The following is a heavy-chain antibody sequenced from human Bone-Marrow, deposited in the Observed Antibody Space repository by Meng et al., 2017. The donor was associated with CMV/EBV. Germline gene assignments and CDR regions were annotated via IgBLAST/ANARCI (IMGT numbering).Heavy chain of an antibody. Sequence: GSLRLSCTVSGGSVSSGSYYWSWIRQPPGKGLEWIGEINHSGSTNYNPSLKSRVTISVDTSKNQFSLKLSSVTAADTAVYYCARGGRARPPYYYYGMDVWGQGTTVTVSS. CDR2: INHSGST. V-gene: IGHV4-39*07. CDR3: ARGGRARPPYYYYGMDV. D-gene: IGHD6-6*01. CDR1: GGSVSSGSYY. J-gene: IGHJ6*02.